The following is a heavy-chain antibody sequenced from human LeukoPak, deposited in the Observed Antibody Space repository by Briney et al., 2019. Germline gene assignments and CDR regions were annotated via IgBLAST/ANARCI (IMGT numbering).Heavy chain of an antibody. CDR3: ASPRYSGYDQDYMDV. J-gene: IGHJ6*02. D-gene: IGHD5-12*01. CDR2: IWYDGSGK. CDR1: GFTFSSYA. Sequence: GGSLRLSCAASGFTFSSYAMHWVRQAPGKGLDWVAVIWYDGSGKYYADSVKGRFTISRDNSKNTLYLQMNSLRAEDTAVYYCASPRYSGYDQDYMDVWGHGTTVTVSS. V-gene: IGHV3-33*01.